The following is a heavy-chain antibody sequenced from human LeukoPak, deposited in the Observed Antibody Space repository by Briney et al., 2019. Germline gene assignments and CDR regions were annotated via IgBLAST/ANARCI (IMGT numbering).Heavy chain of an antibody. CDR3: ARDGDGYNRGYFDY. V-gene: IGHV3-23*01. CDR1: GLTFSSYA. Sequence: GKSLRLSCAASGLTFSSYAMSWVRQAPGKGLVWVSAISGSGNSMYYADSVKGRFTISRDNSKNTLYLQMNSLRAEDTAVYYCARDGDGYNRGYFDYWGQGTLVTVSS. CDR2: ISGSGNSM. J-gene: IGHJ4*02. D-gene: IGHD5-24*01.